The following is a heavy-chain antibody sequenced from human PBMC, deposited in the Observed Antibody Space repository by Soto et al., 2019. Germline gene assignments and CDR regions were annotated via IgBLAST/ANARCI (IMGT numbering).Heavy chain of an antibody. CDR2: IYYSGST. Sequence: PSATLSLTCTVSGGSISSGDYYWSWIRQPPGKGLEWIGYIYYSGSTYYNPSLKSRVTISVDTSKNQFSLKLSSVTAADTAVYYCARARNPYYYDSSGYYLDYWGQGTLVTVSS. J-gene: IGHJ4*02. V-gene: IGHV4-30-4*01. D-gene: IGHD3-22*01. CDR3: ARARNPYYYDSSGYYLDY. CDR1: GGSISSGDYY.